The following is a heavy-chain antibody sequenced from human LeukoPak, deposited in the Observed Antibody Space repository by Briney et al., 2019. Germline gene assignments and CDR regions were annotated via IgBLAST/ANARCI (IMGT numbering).Heavy chain of an antibody. J-gene: IGHJ4*02. Sequence: GESLPHLCSASGFILSSHVVIYSRHATGKWLESSSGISGSGGSTYYADSVKGRFTISRDNSKNTLYLQMNSLRAEDTAVYYCATFTYYYGSGSYFPDYWGQGTLVTVSS. V-gene: IGHV3-23*01. D-gene: IGHD3-10*01. CDR2: ISGSGGST. CDR3: ATFTYYYGSGSYFPDY. CDR1: GFILSSHV.